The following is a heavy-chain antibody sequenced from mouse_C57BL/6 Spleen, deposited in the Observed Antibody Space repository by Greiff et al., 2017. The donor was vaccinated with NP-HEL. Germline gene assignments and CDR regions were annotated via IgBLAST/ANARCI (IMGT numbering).Heavy chain of an antibody. CDR3: ARGDYGSSCFDY. CDR2: IYPGDGDT. J-gene: IGHJ2*01. CDR1: GYAFSSSW. D-gene: IGHD1-1*01. V-gene: IGHV1-82*01. Sequence: QVQLKESGPELVKPGASVKISCTASGYAFSSSWMNWVKQRPGKGLEWIGRIYPGDGDTNYNGKFKGKATLTADKSSSTAYMHLSSLTSEDAAVYFCARGDYGSSCFDYWGQGTTLTVSS.